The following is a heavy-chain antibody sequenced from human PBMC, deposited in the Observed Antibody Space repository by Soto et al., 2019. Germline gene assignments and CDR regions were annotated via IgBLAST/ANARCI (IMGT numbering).Heavy chain of an antibody. CDR2: IIPIFGTA. V-gene: IGHV1-69*06. Sequence: ASVKVSCKASGGTFSSYAISWVRQAPGQGLEWMGGIIPIFGTANYAQKFQGRVTITADKSTSTAYMELSSLRSEDTAVYYCARDGRGIDYYYGVDVWGQGTTVTVSS. CDR1: GGTFSSYA. J-gene: IGHJ6*02. D-gene: IGHD6-6*01. CDR3: ARDGRGIDYYYGVDV.